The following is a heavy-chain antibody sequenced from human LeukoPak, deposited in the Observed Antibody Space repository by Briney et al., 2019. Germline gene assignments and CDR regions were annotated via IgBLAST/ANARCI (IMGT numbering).Heavy chain of an antibody. V-gene: IGHV1-69*13. J-gene: IGHJ6*03. CDR1: GGTFSSYA. Sequence: ASVKVSCKASGGTFSSYAISWVRQAPGQGLEWMGGIIPIFGTANYARKFQGRVTITADESTSTAYMELSSLRSEDTAVYYCASGGYDYYYYMDVWGKGTTVTISS. CDR2: IIPIFGTA. CDR3: ASGGYDYYYYMDV. D-gene: IGHD3-16*01.